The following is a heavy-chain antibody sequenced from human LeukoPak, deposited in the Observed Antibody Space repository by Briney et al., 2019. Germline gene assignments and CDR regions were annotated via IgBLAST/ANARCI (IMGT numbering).Heavy chain of an antibody. Sequence: PSGTLSLTCTVSGGSISSSSYYWGWIRQPPGKGLEWIGSIYYSGSTYYNPSLKSRVTISVDTSKNQFSLKLSSVTAADTAVYYCAALYDTLGAFDIWGQGTMVTVSS. V-gene: IGHV4-39*07. J-gene: IGHJ3*02. CDR3: AALYDTLGAFDI. CDR1: GGSISSSSYY. D-gene: IGHD3-22*01. CDR2: IYYSGST.